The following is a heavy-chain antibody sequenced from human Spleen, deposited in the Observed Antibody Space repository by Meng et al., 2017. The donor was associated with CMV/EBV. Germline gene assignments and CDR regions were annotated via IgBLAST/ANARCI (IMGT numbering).Heavy chain of an antibody. J-gene: IGHJ5*02. CDR2: ISSSSSYI. Sequence: TFSSYAMSVVRQAPGKGLEWVSSISSSSSYIYYAASVKGRFTITRDNAKNSLYLQMNSLRAEDTAVYYCARDGQGFGELLGWFDPWGQGTLVTVSS. CDR3: ARDGQGFGELLGWFDP. V-gene: IGHV3-21*01. D-gene: IGHD3-10*01. CDR1: TFSSYA.